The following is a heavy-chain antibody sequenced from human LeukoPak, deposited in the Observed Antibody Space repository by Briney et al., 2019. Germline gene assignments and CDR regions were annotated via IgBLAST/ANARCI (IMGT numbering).Heavy chain of an antibody. CDR1: GFTVSSNY. V-gene: IGHV3-66*01. Sequence: QTGGSLRLSCAASGFTVSSNYMSWVRQAPGKGLEWVSVTYSGGSTYYADSVKGRFTISRDNSKNTLYLQMNSLRAEDTAVYYCARGLDEYYYGSGLDYWGQGTLVTVSS. CDR3: ARGLDEYYYGSGLDY. D-gene: IGHD3-10*01. J-gene: IGHJ4*02. CDR2: TYSGGST.